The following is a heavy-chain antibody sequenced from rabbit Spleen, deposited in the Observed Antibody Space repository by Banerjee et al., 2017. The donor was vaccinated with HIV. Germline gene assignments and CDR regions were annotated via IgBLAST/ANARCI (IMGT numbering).Heavy chain of an antibody. CDR3: ARNYVNAFDP. D-gene: IGHD1-1*01. CDR1: GFSFSSNW. Sequence: LEESGGGLVKPGGTLTLTCTVSGFSFSSNWICWVRQSPGKGLEWIACIDISDGDTDYANWPKGRFTISKTSSTTVTLQMTSLTAADTATYFCARNYVNAFDPWGPGTLVTVS. CDR2: IDISDGDT. V-gene: IGHV1S45*01. J-gene: IGHJ2*01.